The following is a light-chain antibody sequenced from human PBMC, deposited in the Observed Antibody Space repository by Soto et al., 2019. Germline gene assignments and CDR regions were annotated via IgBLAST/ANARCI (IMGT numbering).Light chain of an antibody. Sequence: AIRMTQSPSSFSASTGDRVTITCRASQGISSYLAWYQQKPGKAPKLLIYAASTLQSGVPSRFSGSGSGTDFTLTISCLQSEDLATYYFQQYYSYPWTCGQGTKVEIK. CDR3: QQYYSYPWT. J-gene: IGKJ1*01. V-gene: IGKV1-8*01. CDR1: QGISSY. CDR2: AAS.